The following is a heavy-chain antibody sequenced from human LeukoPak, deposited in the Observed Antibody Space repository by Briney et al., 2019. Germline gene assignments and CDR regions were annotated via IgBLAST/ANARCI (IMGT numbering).Heavy chain of an antibody. V-gene: IGHV4-34*01. Sequence: SETLSLTCAVYGGSFRGYYWSWIRQPPGTGLEWIGEVNHSGSTNYNPSLKSRVTISGDTSNNQFSLRLSSVTAADTAVYYCARGGNIWSGLSGRNWFDPWGQGTLDTVSS. CDR1: GGSFRGYY. CDR3: ARGGNIWSGLSGRNWFDP. J-gene: IGHJ5*02. CDR2: VNHSGST. D-gene: IGHD3-3*01.